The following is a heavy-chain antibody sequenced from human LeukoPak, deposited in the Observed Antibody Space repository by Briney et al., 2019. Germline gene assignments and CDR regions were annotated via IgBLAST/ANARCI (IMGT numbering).Heavy chain of an antibody. Sequence: GASVKVSCKASGGTFSSYAISWVRQAPGQGLEWMGGIIPIFGTANYAQKFQGRVTITADESTSTAYMELSRLRSDDTAVYYCARLKGGLKRVNATMNHPYWGQGTLVTVSS. J-gene: IGHJ4*02. V-gene: IGHV1-69*13. CDR1: GGTFSSYA. CDR2: IIPIFGTA. CDR3: ARLKGGLKRVNATMNHPY. D-gene: IGHD1-14*01.